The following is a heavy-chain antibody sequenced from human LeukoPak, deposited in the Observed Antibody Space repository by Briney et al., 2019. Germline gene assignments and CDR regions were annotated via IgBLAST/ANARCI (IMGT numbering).Heavy chain of an antibody. V-gene: IGHV4-59*01. CDR3: ARGATHTELWAYYYYCMDV. J-gene: IGHJ6*02. D-gene: IGHD2-21*01. CDR1: GGSISSYY. Sequence: SETLSLTCTVSGGSISSYYWSWIRQPPGKGLEWIGYIYYSGSTNYNPSLKSRVTISVDTSKNQFSLKLSSVTAADTAVYYCARGATHTELWAYYYYCMDVWGQGTTVTVSS. CDR2: IYYSGST.